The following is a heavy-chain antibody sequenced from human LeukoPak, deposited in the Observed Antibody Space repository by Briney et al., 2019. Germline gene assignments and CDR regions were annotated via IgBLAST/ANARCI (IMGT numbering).Heavy chain of an antibody. Sequence: GGSLRLSSAASGFTFDDYAMHWVRQAPGKGLEWVSGISWDSGSIGYADSVKGRFTISRDNAKNSLYLQMNSLRAEDTALYYCAKDGMSGYGSDFDYWGQGTLVTVSS. CDR1: GFTFDDYA. J-gene: IGHJ4*02. D-gene: IGHD5-12*01. V-gene: IGHV3-9*01. CDR2: ISWDSGSI. CDR3: AKDGMSGYGSDFDY.